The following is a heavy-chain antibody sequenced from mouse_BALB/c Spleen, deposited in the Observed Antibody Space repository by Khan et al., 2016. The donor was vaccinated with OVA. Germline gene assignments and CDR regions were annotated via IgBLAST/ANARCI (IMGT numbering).Heavy chain of an antibody. CDR2: ISSGGNYT. Sequence: EVELVESGGDLVKPGGSLKLSCAASGFTFTNYGMSWVRQTPDKRLEWVTTISSGGNYTYYPDSVKGRFTISRDNAKNTLYLQMSSLKSEDTAMYYCARQSPALHAMDYWGQGTSVTGSS. CDR3: ARQSPALHAMDY. J-gene: IGHJ4*01. V-gene: IGHV5-6*01. CDR1: GFTFTNYG.